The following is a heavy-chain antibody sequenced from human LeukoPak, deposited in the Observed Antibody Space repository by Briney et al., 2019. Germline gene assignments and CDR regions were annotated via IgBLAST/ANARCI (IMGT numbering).Heavy chain of an antibody. CDR3: TTQTPY. J-gene: IGHJ4*01. V-gene: IGHV3-15*01. Sequence: GGSLRLSCAASGFTFSDVWMSWVRQAPGKGLEWLGRIRRKIDAGATDYAAPVKGRFTISRDDSKNTLYLQMNSLKTEDTAVYYCTTQTPYWGHGTLVTVSS. CDR1: GFTFSDVW. CDR2: IRRKIDAGAT.